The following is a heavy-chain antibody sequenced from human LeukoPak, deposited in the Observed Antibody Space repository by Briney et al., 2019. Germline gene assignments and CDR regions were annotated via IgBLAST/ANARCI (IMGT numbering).Heavy chain of an antibody. V-gene: IGHV3-30*18. D-gene: IGHD2-2*03. CDR2: ISYDGSNK. CDR1: GFTFSNYW. CDR3: AKDALDHGPGRNYYYYMDV. J-gene: IGHJ6*03. Sequence: GGSLRLSCAASGFTFSNYWMHWVRQAPGKGLEWVAVISYDGSNKYYADSVKGRFTISRDNSKNTLYLQMNSLRAEDTAVYYCAKDALDHGPGRNYYYYMDVWGKGTTVTVSS.